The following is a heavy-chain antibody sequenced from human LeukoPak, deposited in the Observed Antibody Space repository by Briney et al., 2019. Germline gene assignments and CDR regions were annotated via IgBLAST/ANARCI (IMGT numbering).Heavy chain of an antibody. CDR1: GGSISSSSYY. V-gene: IGHV4-39*01. Sequence: SETLSLTCTVSGGSISSSSYYWGWIRQPPGKGLEWIGSIYYSGSTYYNPSLKSRVTISVDTSKNQFSLKLSSVTAADTAVYYCARQFLGYYDSSGLVYFDYWGQGTLVTVSS. D-gene: IGHD3-22*01. J-gene: IGHJ4*02. CDR3: ARQFLGYYDSSGLVYFDY. CDR2: IYYSGST.